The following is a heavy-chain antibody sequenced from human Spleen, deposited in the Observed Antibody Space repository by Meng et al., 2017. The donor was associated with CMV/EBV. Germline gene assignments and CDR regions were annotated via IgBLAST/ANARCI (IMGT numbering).Heavy chain of an antibody. CDR2: IYSGGST. J-gene: IGHJ4*02. Sequence: GESLKISCAASGFTFNTYAMRWVRQAPGKGLEWVSVIYSGGSTYYADSVKGRFTISRDNSKNTLYLQMNSLRAEDTAVYYCARDGGYDILTGYYRDYWGQGTLVTVSS. CDR1: GFTFNTYA. V-gene: IGHV3-53*01. CDR3: ARDGGYDILTGYYRDY. D-gene: IGHD3-9*01.